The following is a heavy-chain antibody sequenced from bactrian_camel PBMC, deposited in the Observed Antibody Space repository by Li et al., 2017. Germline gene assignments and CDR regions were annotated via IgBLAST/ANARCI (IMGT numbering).Heavy chain of an antibody. Sequence: HVQLVESGGGSVQAGGSLRLSCAASGDVNSTDCMGWFRQRPGQGREAVATIYNSGSTRYADSVKGRFTISRDNAKNTVYLQLNSLKAEDTAMYYCANSALYTPRDWGQGTQVTVS. CDR2: IYNSGST. V-gene: IGHV3S53*01. J-gene: IGHJ4*01. CDR3: ANSALYTPRD. CDR1: GDVNSTDC. D-gene: IGHD1*01.